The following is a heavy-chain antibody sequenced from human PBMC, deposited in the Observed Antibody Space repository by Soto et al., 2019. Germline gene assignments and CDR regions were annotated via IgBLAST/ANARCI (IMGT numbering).Heavy chain of an antibody. CDR1: GASISYGGFS. J-gene: IGHJ4*02. D-gene: IGHD5-12*01. V-gene: IGHV4-30-2*06. CDR3: ARGGGYDSFDY. CDR2: ISHLEST. Sequence: QLQLQESGSGLVKTSETLSLTCTVSGASISYGGFSWSWIRQSPGKGLEWIGYISHLESTYFHPSFKSRLTMSIDRTRNQFSLKLSSVTPADMAVYYCARGGGYDSFDYWGQGVLVTVSS.